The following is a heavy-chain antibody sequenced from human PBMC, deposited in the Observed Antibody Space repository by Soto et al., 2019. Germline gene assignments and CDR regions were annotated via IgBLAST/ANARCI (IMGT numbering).Heavy chain of an antibody. CDR1: DDFISSYY. Sequence: KTSETLSLTCIVSDDFISSYYWNWIRQPAGKGLEWIGRVSTNGATNYNPSLESRVTMSVDTSKNQFSLKLTSVTAADTAVYFCARADYEILTGSYAMDVWGQGTTVTVSS. V-gene: IGHV4-4*07. CDR2: VSTNGAT. CDR3: ARADYEILTGSYAMDV. D-gene: IGHD3-9*01. J-gene: IGHJ6*02.